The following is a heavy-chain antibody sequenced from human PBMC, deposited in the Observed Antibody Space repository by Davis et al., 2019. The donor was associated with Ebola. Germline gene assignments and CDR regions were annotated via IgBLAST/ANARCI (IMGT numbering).Heavy chain of an antibody. CDR3: VKDSTAEYSSSWYWFDP. CDR2: ISSNGGST. D-gene: IGHD6-13*01. CDR1: GFTFSSYA. Sequence: GESLKISCSASGFTFSSYAMHWVRQAPGKGLEYVSAISSNGGSTYYADSVKGRFTISRDNSKNTLYLQMSSLRAEDTAVYYCVKDSTAEYSSSWYWFDPWGQGTLVTVSS. J-gene: IGHJ5*02. V-gene: IGHV3-64D*06.